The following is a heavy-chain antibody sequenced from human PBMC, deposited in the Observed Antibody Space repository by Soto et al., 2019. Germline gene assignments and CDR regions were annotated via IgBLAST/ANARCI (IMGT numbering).Heavy chain of an antibody. J-gene: IGHJ4*02. CDR3: ARAGARKGGVVGEFDY. CDR2: INPNSGGT. V-gene: IGHV1-2*04. CDR1: GYTFTGYY. Sequence: QVQLVQSGAEVKKPGASVKVSCKASGYTFTGYYMHWVRQAPGQGLEWMGWINPNSGGTNYAQKFQGWVTMTRDTSISTSYMELSRLRSDDTAVYYCARAGARKGGVVGEFDYWGQGTLVTVSS. D-gene: IGHD1-26*01.